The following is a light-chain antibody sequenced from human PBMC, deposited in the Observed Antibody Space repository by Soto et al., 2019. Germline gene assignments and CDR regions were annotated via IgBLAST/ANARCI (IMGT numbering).Light chain of an antibody. CDR3: HNYNSDPRT. CDR1: QAISNY. V-gene: IGKV1-27*01. J-gene: IGKJ1*01. Sequence: DIQMTQSPSSLSAFVGDRVTITCRTTQAISNYVAWFQQKPVQVPKLLIYAVSSLRSGVPSRFSGSGSWTDFTPTINTLQPEDVATYYCHNYNSDPRTFGQGTKV. CDR2: AVS.